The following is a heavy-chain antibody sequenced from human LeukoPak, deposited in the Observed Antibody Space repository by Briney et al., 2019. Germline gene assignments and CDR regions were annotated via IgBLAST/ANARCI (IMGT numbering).Heavy chain of an antibody. CDR3: ARDHNDFWSGSHGLDY. V-gene: IGHV7-4-1*02. J-gene: IGHJ4*02. CDR1: GYTFTSYA. CDR2: INTNTGNP. Sequence: ASVKVSCKASGYTFTSYAMNWVRQAPGQGLEWMGWINTNTGNPTYAQGFTGRFVFSLDTSVSTAYLQISSLKAEDTAVYYCARDHNDFWSGSHGLDYWGQGTLVTVSS. D-gene: IGHD3-3*01.